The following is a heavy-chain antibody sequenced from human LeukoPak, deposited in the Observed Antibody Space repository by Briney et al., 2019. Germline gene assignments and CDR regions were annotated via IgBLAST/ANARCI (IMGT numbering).Heavy chain of an antibody. Sequence: PGGSLRLSCAASGFTVSSNYMSWVRQAPGEGLEPVSVIYSGGGTYYADSVKGRFTISRDNSKNTLYLQMNGLRAEDTAVYYCARELRWSLGYWGQGTLVTVSS. CDR3: ARELRWSLGY. CDR1: GFTVSSNY. D-gene: IGHD4-23*01. V-gene: IGHV3-53*01. CDR2: IYSGGGT. J-gene: IGHJ4*02.